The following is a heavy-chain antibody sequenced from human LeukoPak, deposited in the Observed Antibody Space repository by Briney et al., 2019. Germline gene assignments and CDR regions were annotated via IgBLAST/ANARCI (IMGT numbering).Heavy chain of an antibody. V-gene: IGHV2-70*01. CDR3: ARIGGGEYFDY. CDR2: IDWDDDK. Sequence: GPALVNPTPTLTLTCTFSGFSLSTSGMCVSWIRQPPGKALEWLAPIDWDDDKYYSTSLKTRLTISKDTSKTQVVLTMTNMDPVDTATYYCARIGGGEYFDYWGQGTLVTVSS. D-gene: IGHD3-16*01. CDR1: GFSLSTSGMC. J-gene: IGHJ4*02.